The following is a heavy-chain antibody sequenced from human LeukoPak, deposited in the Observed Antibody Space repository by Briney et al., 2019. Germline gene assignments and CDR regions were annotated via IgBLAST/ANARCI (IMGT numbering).Heavy chain of an antibody. D-gene: IGHD3-3*01. Sequence: PSETLSLTCTVSGGSISSSSYYWGWIRQPPGKGQEWIGSIYYSGSTYYNPSLKSRVTISVDTSKNQFSLKLSSVTAADTAVYYCARRKYDFWSGYYEDWFDPWGQGTLVTVSS. V-gene: IGHV4-39*01. CDR1: GGSISSSSYY. CDR3: ARRKYDFWSGYYEDWFDP. J-gene: IGHJ5*02. CDR2: IYYSGST.